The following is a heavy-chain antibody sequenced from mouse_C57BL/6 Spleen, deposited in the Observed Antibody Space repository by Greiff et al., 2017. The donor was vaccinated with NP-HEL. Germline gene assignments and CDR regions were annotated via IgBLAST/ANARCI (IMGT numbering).Heavy chain of an antibody. V-gene: IGHV1-47*01. D-gene: IGHD1-1*01. Sequence: QVQLQQSGPELVKPGASVKMSCKASGYTFTTYSIEWMKQNHGMGLEWIGNLHPYNDDTKYNEKFKGKATLTVEKSSSTVYLQLSRVTSEDSAVYYCARRYGSSLLYFDYWGQGTTLTVSS. CDR1: GYTFTTYS. CDR2: LHPYNDDT. J-gene: IGHJ2*01. CDR3: ARRYGSSLLYFDY.